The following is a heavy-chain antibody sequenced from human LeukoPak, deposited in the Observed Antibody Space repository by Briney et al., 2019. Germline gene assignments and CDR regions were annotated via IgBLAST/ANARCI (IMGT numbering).Heavy chain of an antibody. CDR3: AREYCYDSSGYYESNGDFDY. CDR1: GYSISSGYY. Sequence: SETLSLTCTVSGYSISSGYYWGWIRQPPGKGLEWIGSIYHSGSTYYNPSLKSRVTISVDTSKNQFSLKLSSVTAADTAVYYCAREYCYDSSGYYESNGDFDYWGQGTLVTVSS. D-gene: IGHD3-22*01. J-gene: IGHJ4*02. V-gene: IGHV4-38-2*02. CDR2: IYHSGST.